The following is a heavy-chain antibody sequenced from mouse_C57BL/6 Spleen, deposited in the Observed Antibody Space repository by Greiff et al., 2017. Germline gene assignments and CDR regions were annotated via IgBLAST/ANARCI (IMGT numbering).Heavy chain of an antibody. CDR3: ARDVGFAY. CDR2: INYDGSST. CDR1: GFTFSDYY. Sequence: EVKVEESEGGLVQPGSSMKLSCTASGFTFSDYYMAWVRQVPEKGLEWVANINYDGSSTYYLDSLKSRFIISRDNAKNILYLQMSSLKSEDTATYYCARDVGFAYWGQGTLVTVSA. V-gene: IGHV5-16*01. J-gene: IGHJ3*01.